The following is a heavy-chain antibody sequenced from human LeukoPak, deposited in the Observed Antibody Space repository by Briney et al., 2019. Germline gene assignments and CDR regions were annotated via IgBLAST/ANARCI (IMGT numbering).Heavy chain of an antibody. J-gene: IGHJ4*02. CDR3: ARDSGGSGSYSTFDY. CDR1: GYTFTSYG. V-gene: IGHV1-18*01. Sequence: GASVNVSCKASGYTFTSYGISWVRQAPGQGLEWMGWISAYNGNTNYAQKLQGRVTITTDTSTSTAYMELRSLRSDDTAVYYCARDSGGSGSYSTFDYWGQGTLVTVSS. D-gene: IGHD3-10*01. CDR2: ISAYNGNT.